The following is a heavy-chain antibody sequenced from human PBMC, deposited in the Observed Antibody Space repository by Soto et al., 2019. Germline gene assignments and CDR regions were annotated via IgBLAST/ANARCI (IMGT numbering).Heavy chain of an antibody. Sequence: ASVKVSCKASGYTFTGYYMHWVRQAPGQGLEWMGWINPNSGGTNYAQKFQGWVTMTRDTSISTAYMELSRLRSDDTAVYYCARTYCSGGSCYDWFDPWGQGTLVTVSS. J-gene: IGHJ5*02. D-gene: IGHD2-15*01. V-gene: IGHV1-2*04. CDR1: GYTFTGYY. CDR3: ARTYCSGGSCYDWFDP. CDR2: INPNSGGT.